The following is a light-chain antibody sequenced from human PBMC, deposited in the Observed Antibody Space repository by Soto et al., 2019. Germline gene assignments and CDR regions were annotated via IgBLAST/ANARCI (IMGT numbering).Light chain of an antibody. J-gene: IGKJ1*01. V-gene: IGKV3-15*01. Sequence: EIVMTQSPATLSVSPGERATLSCRASQSVSSNLAWYQQKPGQAPRLLIYGASTRATGIPARFSGSGSGTAVTLTISSLQSEDFAVYYCQQYNNWLWTFGQGTKVEIK. CDR3: QQYNNWLWT. CDR1: QSVSSN. CDR2: GAS.